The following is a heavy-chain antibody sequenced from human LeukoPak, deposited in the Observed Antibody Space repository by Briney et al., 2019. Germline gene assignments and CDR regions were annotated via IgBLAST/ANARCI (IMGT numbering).Heavy chain of an antibody. J-gene: IGHJ3*02. D-gene: IGHD2-2*02. Sequence: AGGPLSLSCAASGFTFSSYWMSWVRQAPGKGLEWVANIKQDGSEKYYVDSVKGRFTISRDNAKNSLYLQMNSLRAEDTAVYYCARDIPGDAFDIWGQGTMVTVSS. CDR2: IKQDGSEK. V-gene: IGHV3-7*01. CDR3: ARDIPGDAFDI. CDR1: GFTFSSYW.